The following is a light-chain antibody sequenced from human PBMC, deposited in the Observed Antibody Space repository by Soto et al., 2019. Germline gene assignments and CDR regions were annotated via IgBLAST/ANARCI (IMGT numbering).Light chain of an antibody. CDR3: QQYNNWGLS. CDR1: ETFGTT. Sequence: IVMTQSPAPRPFSPGEGVTLSSRARETFGTTLAWYQQNPGQAPRLLIYGSSTRPTGIPAPFSGSGSGTEFTLTISSLQSADSAIYYCQQYNNWGLSFGGGTKVEIK. CDR2: GSS. V-gene: IGKV3D-15*01. J-gene: IGKJ4*01.